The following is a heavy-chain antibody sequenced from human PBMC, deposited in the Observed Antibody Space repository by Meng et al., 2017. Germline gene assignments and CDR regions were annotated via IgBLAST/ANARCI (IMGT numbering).Heavy chain of an antibody. J-gene: IGHJ4*02. CDR2: ISAYNGNT. Sequence: QVQVVRSVDEVKKPGASVKVSCKASGNTFTSYGISWVRQAPGQGLEWMGWISAYNGNTNYAQKLQGRVTMTTDTSTSTAYMELRSLRSDDTAVYYCARGNYGDYLYYFDYWGQGTLVTVSS. CDR1: GNTFTSYG. CDR3: ARGNYGDYLYYFDY. D-gene: IGHD4-17*01. V-gene: IGHV1-18*01.